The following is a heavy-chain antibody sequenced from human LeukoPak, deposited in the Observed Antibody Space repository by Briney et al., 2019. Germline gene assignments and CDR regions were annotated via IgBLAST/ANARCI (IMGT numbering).Heavy chain of an antibody. Sequence: ASVKVSCKASGGTFSSYAISWVRQAPGQGLEWMGWVKPNSGDTKYAQRFQGRVTMTRDKSISTAYMELSRLRSDDTAVYYCARGHSYQPPRWLVDYWGQGTLVTVSS. CDR3: ARGHSYQPPRWLVDY. CDR2: VKPNSGDT. D-gene: IGHD4-23*01. CDR1: GGTFSSYA. V-gene: IGHV1-2*02. J-gene: IGHJ4*02.